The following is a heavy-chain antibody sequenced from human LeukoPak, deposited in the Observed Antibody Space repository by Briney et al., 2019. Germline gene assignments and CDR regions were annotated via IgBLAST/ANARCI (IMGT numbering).Heavy chain of an antibody. D-gene: IGHD6-19*01. CDR1: GHTFSTYS. V-gene: IGHV3-23*01. CDR2: IYNSGAKI. Sequence: AGGSLRLSCAVSGHTFSTYSMTWVRQGPGKGLEWVSSIYNSGAKIFYADSVKGRFTISRDNSKNMLYLQMNSLRVEDTAVYYCAKDVAPDSGWDLDYWGQGTLVTVSS. J-gene: IGHJ4*02. CDR3: AKDVAPDSGWDLDY.